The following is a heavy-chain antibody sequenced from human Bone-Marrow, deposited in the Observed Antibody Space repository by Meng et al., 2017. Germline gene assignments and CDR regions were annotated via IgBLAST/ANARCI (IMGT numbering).Heavy chain of an antibody. CDR2: IDYSGST. V-gene: IGHV4-31*03. CDR3: ARGPLSAAGTMGYFQH. J-gene: IGHJ1*01. Sequence: VHLQVLASGLVKPAQTMSLTCTVTGGSISSGCYYGSCIRQHPGKGLECIGYIDYSGSTYYNPSLKRRVTISVDTSKNQFSLKLSSVTAADTAVYYCARGPLSAAGTMGYFQHWGQGTLVTVSS. D-gene: IGHD6-13*01. CDR1: GGSISSGCYY.